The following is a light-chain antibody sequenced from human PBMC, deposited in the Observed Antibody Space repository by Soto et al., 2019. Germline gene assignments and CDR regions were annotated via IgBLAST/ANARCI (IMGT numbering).Light chain of an antibody. CDR3: ASYTSSSTWV. CDR1: SRDVGAYSD. J-gene: IGLJ3*02. CDR2: EVS. Sequence: QSVLTQPASVSGSPGQSITISCTGTSRDVGAYSDVSWYQQHPGKAPKLMIYEVSSRPSGVSNRFSGSKSGNTASLTISGLQAEDEADYYCASYTSSSTWVFGGGTKLTVL. V-gene: IGLV2-14*01.